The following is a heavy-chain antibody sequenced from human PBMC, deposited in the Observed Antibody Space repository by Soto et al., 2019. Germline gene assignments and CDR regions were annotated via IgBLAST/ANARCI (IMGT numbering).Heavy chain of an antibody. Sequence: EVQLVESGGGLVQSGGSLRLSCVASGFTFSSFEMNWVRQAPGKGQEWISYISSGGKTTYYADSVKGRFTISRDNAKNSLYLQMSSLRAEDAAVYYCARNYIIYYDGSRAHYSWGRGSLVTVSS. CDR3: ARNYIIYYDGSRAHYS. V-gene: IGHV3-48*03. CDR1: GFTFSSFE. J-gene: IGHJ5*02. D-gene: IGHD3-22*01. CDR2: ISSGGKTT.